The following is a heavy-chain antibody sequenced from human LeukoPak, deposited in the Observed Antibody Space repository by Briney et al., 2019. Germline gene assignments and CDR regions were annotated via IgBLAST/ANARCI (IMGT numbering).Heavy chain of an antibody. CDR2: ISWNSGSI. Sequence: GRSLRLSCAASGFPFDDYAMHWVRQAPGKGLEWVSSISWNSGSIGYADSVKGRFTVSRDNAKNSLYLQMNSLRAEDTALYYCAKEILNYFFYYGMDVWGQGTTVTVSS. CDR1: GFPFDDYA. V-gene: IGHV3-9*01. J-gene: IGHJ6*02. CDR3: AKEILNYFFYYGMDV.